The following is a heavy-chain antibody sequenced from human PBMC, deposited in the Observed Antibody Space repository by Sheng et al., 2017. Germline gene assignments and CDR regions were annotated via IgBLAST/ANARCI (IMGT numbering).Heavy chain of an antibody. J-gene: IGHJ4*02. Sequence: QVQLQQWGAGLLKPSETLSLTCAVYGGSFSGYYWSWIRQPPGKGLEWIGEINHSGSTNYNPSLKSRVTISVDTSKNQFSLKLSSVTAADTAVYYCARAAMYDFWSGYYGYWGQGTLVTVSS. CDR3: ARAAMYDFWSGYYGY. CDR1: GGSFSGYY. V-gene: IGHV4-34*01. D-gene: IGHD3-3*01. CDR2: INHSGST.